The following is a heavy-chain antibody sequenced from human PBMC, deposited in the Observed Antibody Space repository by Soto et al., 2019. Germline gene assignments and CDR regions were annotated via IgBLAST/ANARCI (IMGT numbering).Heavy chain of an antibody. V-gene: IGHV3-21*06. CDR2: ISGSGSYI. J-gene: IGHJ3*01. Sequence: GGSLRLSCTASGFIFSSYTINWVRQAPGKGLEWVSSISGSGSYIYIADSMKGRITISRDNAQNSVHLQMNSLRVEDMAVYYCARAGLEPANAFDVWGQGTKVTVSS. CDR1: GFIFSSYT. D-gene: IGHD2-2*01. CDR3: ARAGLEPANAFDV.